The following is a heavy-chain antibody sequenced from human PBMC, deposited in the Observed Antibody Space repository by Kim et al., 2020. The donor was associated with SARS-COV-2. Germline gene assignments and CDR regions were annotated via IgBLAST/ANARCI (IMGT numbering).Heavy chain of an antibody. CDR2: ISSSSSYI. D-gene: IGHD4-17*01. V-gene: IGHV3-21*01. Sequence: GGSLRLSCAASGFTFSSYSMNWVRQAPGKGLEWVSSISSSSSYIYYADSVKGRFTISRDNAKNSLYLQMNSLRAEDTAVYYCARDRRYGDYGIYYGMEVWGQGTTGTVSS. CDR1: GFTFSSYS. CDR3: ARDRRYGDYGIYYGMEV. J-gene: IGHJ6*02.